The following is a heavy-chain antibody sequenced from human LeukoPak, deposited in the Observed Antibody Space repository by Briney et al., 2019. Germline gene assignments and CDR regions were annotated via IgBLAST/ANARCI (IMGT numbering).Heavy chain of an antibody. CDR2: ISASGSNI. CDR3: ARVKGTYFDY. V-gene: IGHV3-48*01. D-gene: IGHD1-1*01. CDR1: GFPLSSYS. J-gene: IGHJ4*02. Sequence: GGSLRLSCTVSGFPLSSYSMNWFRQAPGKGLEWVAYISASGSNIYYVDSAMGRFTVSRDNPKSSLFLQMNSPRAEDTAVYYCARVKGTYFDYWGQGALVTVSS.